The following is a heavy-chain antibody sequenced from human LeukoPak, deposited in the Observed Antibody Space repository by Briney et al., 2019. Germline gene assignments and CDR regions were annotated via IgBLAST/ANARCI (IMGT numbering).Heavy chain of an antibody. V-gene: IGHV1-69*13. Sequence: SVKVSCKASGGTFSSYAISWVRQAPGQGLEWMGGIIPIFGTANYAQKFQGRVTITADESTSTAYMELSSLRFEDTAVYYCAVETYYYGSGSYSIDYWGQGTLVTVSS. CDR1: GGTFSSYA. CDR2: IIPIFGTA. J-gene: IGHJ4*02. CDR3: AVETYYYGSGSYSIDY. D-gene: IGHD3-10*01.